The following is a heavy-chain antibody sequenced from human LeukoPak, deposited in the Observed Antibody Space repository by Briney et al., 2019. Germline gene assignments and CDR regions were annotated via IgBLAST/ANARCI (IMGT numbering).Heavy chain of an antibody. CDR2: IYYSGTT. CDR1: GGSISSGDYY. Sequence: SETLSLTCTVSGGSISSGDYYWSWIRQHPGKGLEWIGNIYYSGTTYYNPSLKSRVTISVDTSNNQFSLKLSSVTAADTAVYYCARDLAVAGVWFAPWGQGTLVTVSS. J-gene: IGHJ5*02. CDR3: ARDLAVAGVWFAP. V-gene: IGHV4-31*03. D-gene: IGHD6-13*01.